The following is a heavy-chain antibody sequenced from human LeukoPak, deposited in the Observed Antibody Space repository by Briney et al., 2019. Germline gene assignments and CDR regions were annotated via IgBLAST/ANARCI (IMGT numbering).Heavy chain of an antibody. V-gene: IGHV1-18*01. Sequence: ASVTVSCKASGYTFTSYGISWVRQAPAQGLEWMGWISAYNGNTNQAQKLQGRVTMITDTSTSTAYMELKILRSDDTAVYYSARAPGHTLLLCQRFDPWGQGTLVTVSS. D-gene: IGHD3-10*01. J-gene: IGHJ5*02. CDR2: ISAYNGNT. CDR1: GYTFTSYG. CDR3: ARAPGHTLLLCQRFDP.